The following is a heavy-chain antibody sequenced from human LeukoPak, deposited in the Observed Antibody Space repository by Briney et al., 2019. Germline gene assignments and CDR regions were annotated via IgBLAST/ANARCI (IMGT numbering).Heavy chain of an antibody. CDR2: IHYSGDT. J-gene: IGHJ3*02. CDR3: ARGLRYFDWLSCGAFDI. D-gene: IGHD3-9*01. V-gene: IGHV4-39*01. CDR1: GGSISSSSYY. Sequence: SETLSLTCTVSGGSISSSSYYWGWIRQPPGKGLEWIGSIHYSGDTYYRSSLKSRVTMSVDTSKNQFSLNLRSVTAADTAVYYCARGLRYFDWLSCGAFDIWGQGTMVTVSS.